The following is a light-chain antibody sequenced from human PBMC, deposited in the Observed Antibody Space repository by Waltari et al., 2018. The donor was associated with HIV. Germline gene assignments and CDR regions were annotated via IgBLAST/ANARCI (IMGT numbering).Light chain of an antibody. CDR2: DVT. V-gene: IGLV2-23*02. Sequence: QSALTQPASVSGSRGQSVTIFCNGTSSDVGKYKLLSWYKQSPGKAPKVVIYDVTDRPSGVSSRFSASKSGNTASLTISGLQPQDEGDYFCCSYAGSSTYIFGSGTLVTVL. CDR1: SSDVGKYKL. CDR3: CSYAGSSTYI. J-gene: IGLJ1*01.